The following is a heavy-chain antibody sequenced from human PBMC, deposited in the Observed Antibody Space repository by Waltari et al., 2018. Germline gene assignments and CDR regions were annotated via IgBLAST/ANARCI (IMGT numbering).Heavy chain of an antibody. J-gene: IGHJ5*02. V-gene: IGHV4-38-2*02. Sequence: QVQLQESGPGLVKPSETLSLTCSVSGASITYGFYWAWIRQPPGKGLEYIGNIYHSETGDYNPSLQSRVTMSVDTSKNQFSLELRSVTAADTAIYYCARDRTRRLDPWGQGILVTVSS. CDR2: IYHSETG. CDR1: GASITYGFY. CDR3: ARDRTRRLDP. D-gene: IGHD6-25*01.